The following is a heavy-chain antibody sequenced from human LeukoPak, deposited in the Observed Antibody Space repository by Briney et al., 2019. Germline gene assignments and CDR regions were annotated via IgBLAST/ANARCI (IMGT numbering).Heavy chain of an antibody. CDR1: GFTFSYYA. V-gene: IGHV3-23*01. J-gene: IGHJ4*02. CDR3: ARDRGKLRYLDL. CDR2: ISDSGSGT. D-gene: IGHD3-9*01. Sequence: GGSRRLSCAGSGFTFSYYAMGWVRQAPGKGLEWVSAISDSGSGTYYADSVRGRFTISRDNSKNTLFLQMSSLRVEDTAVYYCARDRGKLRYLDLWGQGTLLTVSS.